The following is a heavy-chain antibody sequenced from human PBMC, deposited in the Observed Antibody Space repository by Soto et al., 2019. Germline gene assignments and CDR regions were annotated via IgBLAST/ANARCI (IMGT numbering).Heavy chain of an antibody. CDR2: IIPIFGTA. V-gene: IGHV1-69*13. Sequence: ASVKVSCKASGGTFSSYAISWVRQAPGQGLEWMGGIIPIFGTANYAQKFQGRVTITADESTSTAYMELSSLRSEDTAVYYCARDPGYSSGWYLRNNYYYYGMDVWGQGTTVTVSS. CDR3: ARDPGYSSGWYLRNNYYYYGMDV. J-gene: IGHJ6*02. CDR1: GGTFSSYA. D-gene: IGHD6-19*01.